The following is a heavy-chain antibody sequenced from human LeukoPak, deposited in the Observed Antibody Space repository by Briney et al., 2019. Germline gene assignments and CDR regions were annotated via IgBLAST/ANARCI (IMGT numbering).Heavy chain of an antibody. CDR3: ARDKLSGYSGYDPDYYYGMDV. J-gene: IGHJ6*02. CDR2: IYYSGST. D-gene: IGHD5-12*01. CDR1: GGSISSGGYY. Sequence: PSQTLSLTCTVSGGSISSGGYYWSWIRQHPGKGLEWIGYIYYSGSTYYNPSLKSRVTISVDTSKNQFSLKLSSVTAADTAVYYCARDKLSGYSGYDPDYYYGMDVWGQGTTVTVSS. V-gene: IGHV4-31*03.